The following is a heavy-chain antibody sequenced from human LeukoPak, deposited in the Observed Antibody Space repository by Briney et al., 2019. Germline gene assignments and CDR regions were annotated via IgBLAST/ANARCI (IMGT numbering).Heavy chain of an antibody. V-gene: IGHV2-5*01. CDR3: ALLGYCSSTSCYTFKNWFDP. D-gene: IGHD2-2*02. J-gene: IGHJ5*02. CDR2: IYWNDDK. Sequence: SGPTLVNPTQTLTLTCTFSGFSLSTSGVGVGWIRQPPGKALEWLALIYWNDDKRYSSSLKSRLTITKDTSKNQVVLTMTNMDPVDTATYYCALLGYCSSTSCYTFKNWFDPWGQGTLVTVSS. CDR1: GFSLSTSGVG.